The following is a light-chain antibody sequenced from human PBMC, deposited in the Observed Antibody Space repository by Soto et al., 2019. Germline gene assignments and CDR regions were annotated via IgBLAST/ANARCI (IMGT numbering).Light chain of an antibody. V-gene: IGLV2-14*01. CDR2: DVS. CDR3: SSYTSSSTLDYV. CDR1: SSDVGGYNY. Sequence: QSALTQPASVSGSPGQSITISCTGTSSDVGGYNYVSWYQQHPGKAPKLMIYDVSNRPSGVSNRFSGSKSGNTASLTISGLQAEDEADYDCSSYTSSSTLDYVFGTGTKVTVL. J-gene: IGLJ1*01.